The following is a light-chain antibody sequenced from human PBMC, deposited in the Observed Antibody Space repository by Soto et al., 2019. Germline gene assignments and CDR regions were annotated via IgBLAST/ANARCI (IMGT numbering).Light chain of an antibody. CDR3: QQYGSSPFT. CDR2: GAS. V-gene: IGKV3-20*01. Sequence: EIVLTQSPGTLSLSPGERATLSCRASQSVSSTYLAWYQQKPGQAPRLLSYGASSRATGIPDRFSGSGSATDFTLTISRLEPEDFAVYYCQQYGSSPFTFGPGTKVDIK. CDR1: QSVSSTY. J-gene: IGKJ3*01.